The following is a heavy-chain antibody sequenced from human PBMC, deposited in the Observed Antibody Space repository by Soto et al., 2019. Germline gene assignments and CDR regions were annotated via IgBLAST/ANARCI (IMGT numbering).Heavy chain of an antibody. Sequence: PGGSLRLSCAASGFTFSSYGMHWVRQAPGKGLEWVAVIPYDGSNKYYADSVKGRFTISRDNPKNTLYLQMNGLRAEDTAVYYCAKDAAAGFFDYWGQGTLVTVSS. CDR1: GFTFSSYG. J-gene: IGHJ4*02. V-gene: IGHV3-30*18. CDR3: AKDAAAGFFDY. D-gene: IGHD6-13*01. CDR2: IPYDGSNK.